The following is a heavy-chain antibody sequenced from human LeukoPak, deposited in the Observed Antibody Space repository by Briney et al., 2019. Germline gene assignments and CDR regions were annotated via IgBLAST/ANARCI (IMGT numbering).Heavy chain of an antibody. Sequence: GASVKVSCKASGYTFTNFPIGWVRQAPGQGLDWMGWISAYNGYTKYAPSLQGRVTMTTDTSTSTAYMQLRSLRSDDTAMYYCARVGGNYEGLIDYWGQGTLVTVSS. CDR2: ISAYNGYT. CDR3: ARVGGNYEGLIDY. CDR1: GYTFTNFP. D-gene: IGHD1-26*01. V-gene: IGHV1-18*01. J-gene: IGHJ4*02.